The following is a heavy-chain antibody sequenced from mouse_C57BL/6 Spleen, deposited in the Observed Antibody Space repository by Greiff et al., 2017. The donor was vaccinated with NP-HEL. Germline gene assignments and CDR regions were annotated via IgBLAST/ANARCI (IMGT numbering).Heavy chain of an antibody. V-gene: IGHV1-69*01. CDR3: ARGGRSSYFDY. J-gene: IGHJ2*01. CDR1: GYTFTSYW. Sequence: QVQLQQSGAELVMPGASVKLSCKASGYTFTSYWMHWVKQKPGQGLEWIGEIDPSDSYTNYNQKFKGKSTLTVDKSSSTAYMQLSSLTSEDSAVYYCARGGRSSYFDYWGQGTTLTVSS. CDR2: IDPSDSYT.